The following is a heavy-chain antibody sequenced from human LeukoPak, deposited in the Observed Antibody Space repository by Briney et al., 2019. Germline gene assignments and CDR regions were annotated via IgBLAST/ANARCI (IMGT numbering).Heavy chain of an antibody. CDR1: GYSFTGYY. V-gene: IGHV1-2*07. Sequence: ASVKVSCKTSGYSFTGYYMHWVRQAPGQGLEWMGWIDPNSGNTYYPHNFRGRVTMTRDTSITTVYMDLSSLRSDDTAVYYCARDLSTVVTRDYFDYWGQGTLVTVSS. CDR3: ARDLSTVVTRDYFDY. J-gene: IGHJ4*02. D-gene: IGHD4-23*01. CDR2: IDPNSGNT.